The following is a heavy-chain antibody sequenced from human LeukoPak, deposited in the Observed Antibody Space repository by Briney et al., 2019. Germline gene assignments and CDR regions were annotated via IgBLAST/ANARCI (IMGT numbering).Heavy chain of an antibody. D-gene: IGHD6-13*01. J-gene: IGHJ4*02. Sequence: GGSLRLSCAASGYTFSRYAMHWVRQAPGKGLEWVAVISYDGGNKYYADSVKGRFTISRDNSKNTVYLQMNSLRAEDTALYYCASGGLSSSWYLHYWGQGTLVTVSS. V-gene: IGHV3-30-3*01. CDR1: GYTFSRYA. CDR2: ISYDGGNK. CDR3: ASGGLSSSWYLHY.